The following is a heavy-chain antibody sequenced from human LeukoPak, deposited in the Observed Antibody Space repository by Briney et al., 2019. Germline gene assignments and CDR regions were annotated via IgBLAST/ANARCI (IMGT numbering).Heavy chain of an antibody. CDR3: ARDSSSRDFDY. CDR1: GGSISSSSYY. CDR2: IYYSGST. Sequence: PSETVSLTCTVSGGSISSSSYYWGWIRQPPGKGLEWIGSIYYSGSTYYNPSLKSRVTISVDTSKNQFSLKLSSVTAADTAVYYCARDSSSRDFDYWGQGTLVTVSS. D-gene: IGHD6-6*01. V-gene: IGHV4-39*07. J-gene: IGHJ4*02.